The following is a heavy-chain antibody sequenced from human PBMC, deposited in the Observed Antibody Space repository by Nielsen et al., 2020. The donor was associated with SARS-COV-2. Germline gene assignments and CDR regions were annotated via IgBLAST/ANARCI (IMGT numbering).Heavy chain of an antibody. J-gene: IGHJ6*02. V-gene: IGHV3-21*01. D-gene: IGHD3-16*01. Sequence: GESLTISCAASGFTFSSYSMNWVRQAPGKGLEWVSSISSSSSYIYYADSVKGRFTISRDNAKNSLYLQMNSLRAEDTAVYYCARDLGETYPVACGMDVWGQGTTVTVSS. CDR1: GFTFSSYS. CDR2: ISSSSSYI. CDR3: ARDLGETYPVACGMDV.